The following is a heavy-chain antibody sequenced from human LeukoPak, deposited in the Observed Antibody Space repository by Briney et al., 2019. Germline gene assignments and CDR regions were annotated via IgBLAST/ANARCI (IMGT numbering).Heavy chain of an antibody. CDR2: INPNSGGT. CDR3: ARETGSGSYYDY. V-gene: IGHV1-2*02. D-gene: IGHD1-26*01. J-gene: IGHJ4*02. Sequence: GASVKVSCKASGYTFTGYYMHWVRQAPGQGLEWMGWINPNSGGTNYAQKFQGRVTMTRDTSISTAYMELSRLRSDDTSVYYCARETGSGSYYDYWGQGTLVTVSS. CDR1: GYTFTGYY.